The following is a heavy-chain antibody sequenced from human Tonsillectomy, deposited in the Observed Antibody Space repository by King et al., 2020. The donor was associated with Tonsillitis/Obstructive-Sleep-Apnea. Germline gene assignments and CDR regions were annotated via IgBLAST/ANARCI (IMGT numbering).Heavy chain of an antibody. V-gene: IGHV4-59*01. Sequence: VQLQESGPGLVKPSETLSLTCTVSGGSISSYYWSWIRQPPGKGLEWIGYIYYSGSTNYNPSLKSRVTLSVDTSKNQFSLKLSSVTAADTAVYYCASTALTMGRGVIVGGYFDYWGQGTLVTVSS. CDR1: GGSISSYY. J-gene: IGHJ4*02. D-gene: IGHD3-10*01. CDR3: ASTALTMGRGVIVGGYFDY. CDR2: IYYSGST.